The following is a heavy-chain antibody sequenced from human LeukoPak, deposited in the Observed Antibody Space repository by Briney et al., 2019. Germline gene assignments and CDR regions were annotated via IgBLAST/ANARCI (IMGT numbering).Heavy chain of an antibody. J-gene: IGHJ4*02. CDR1: GYTFTSYD. CDR2: INPSGGST. CDR3: ARDGDSGSYPQYYFDY. Sequence: GASVKVSCKASGYTFTSYDINWVRQAPGQGLEWMGIINPSGGSTSYAQKFQGRVTMTRDTSTSTVYMELSSLRSEDTAVYYCARDGDSGSYPQYYFDYWGQGTLVTVSS. D-gene: IGHD1-26*01. V-gene: IGHV1-46*01.